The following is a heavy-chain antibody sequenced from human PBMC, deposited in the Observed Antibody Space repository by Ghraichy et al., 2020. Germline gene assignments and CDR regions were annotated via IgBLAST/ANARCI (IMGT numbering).Heavy chain of an antibody. CDR3: ARMTAYHDH. D-gene: IGHD2-21*02. Sequence: ASVKVSSKACGYIFSDFDINWVRQATRQVPEWMGWMNPNSGNTGYSPKFEGRVTMTKDTSINTAYLELSGLTPDDTAVYYCARMTAYHDHRGRGTLVTVSS. V-gene: IGHV1-8*01. CDR1: GYIFSDFD. CDR2: MNPNSGNT. J-gene: IGHJ4*02.